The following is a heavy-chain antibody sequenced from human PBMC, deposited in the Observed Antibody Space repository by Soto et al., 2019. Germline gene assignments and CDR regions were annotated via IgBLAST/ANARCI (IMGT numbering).Heavy chain of an antibody. CDR1: GGSVSSGDFY. Sequence: QVQLQESGPGLVKASQTLSLTCTVSGGSVSSGDFYWSWVRQPPGKGLEWIGYIYYSGNTNYNPSHKSRVSISMDTSKNQFSLQLSSVTAADTAVYYCARRYYYDGRGYYGFDFWGQGTLVAVSS. V-gene: IGHV4-30-4*01. CDR2: IYYSGNT. CDR3: ARRYYYDGRGYYGFDF. J-gene: IGHJ4*02. D-gene: IGHD3-22*01.